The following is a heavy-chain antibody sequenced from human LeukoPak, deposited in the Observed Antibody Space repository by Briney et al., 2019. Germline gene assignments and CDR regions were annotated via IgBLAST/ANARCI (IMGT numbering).Heavy chain of an antibody. CDR2: ISAYNGNT. Sequence: ASVKVSCKASGYTFTGYYMHWVRQAPGQGLEWMGWISAYNGNTNYAQKLQGRVTMTTDTSTSTAYMELRSLRSDDTAVYYCARDSITIFGVVSLDYWGQGTLVTVSS. CDR1: GYTFTGYY. D-gene: IGHD3-3*01. J-gene: IGHJ4*02. V-gene: IGHV1-18*04. CDR3: ARDSITIFGVVSLDY.